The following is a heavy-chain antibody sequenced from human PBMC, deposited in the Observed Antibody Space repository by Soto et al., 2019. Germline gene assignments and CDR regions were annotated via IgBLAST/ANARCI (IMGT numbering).Heavy chain of an antibody. D-gene: IGHD1-26*01. CDR2: ISYDGSNK. Sequence: QVQLVESGGGVVQPGRSLRLSCAASGFTFSSYGMHWVRQAPGKGLEWVAVISYDGSNKYYADSVKGRFTISRDNSKNTLYLQMNSLRAEDTAVYYCANGSGSYYLWGQGTLVSVSS. CDR3: ANGSGSYYL. J-gene: IGHJ4*02. V-gene: IGHV3-30*18. CDR1: GFTFSSYG.